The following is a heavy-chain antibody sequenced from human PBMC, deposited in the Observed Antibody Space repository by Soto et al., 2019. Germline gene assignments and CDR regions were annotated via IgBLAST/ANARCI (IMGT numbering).Heavy chain of an antibody. CDR3: ARDYGSGSYYST. Sequence: SETLSLTCTVSGGSISRYYWSWIRQPPGKGLEWIGYIYYSGSTNYNPSLKSRVTISVDTSKNQFSLKLSSVTAADTAVYYCARDYGSGSYYSTWGQGTLVTVSS. CDR2: IYYSGST. CDR1: GGSISRYY. J-gene: IGHJ4*02. V-gene: IGHV4-59*01. D-gene: IGHD3-10*01.